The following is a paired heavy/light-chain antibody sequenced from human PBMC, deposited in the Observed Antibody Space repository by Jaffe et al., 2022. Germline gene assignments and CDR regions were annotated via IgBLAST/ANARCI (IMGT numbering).Light chain of an antibody. Sequence: QSVLTQPPSVSAAPGQKVTISCSGSSSNIGNTYVAWYQHLPGTAPKLLIYENNKRPPGIPDRFSGSKSGTSATLAITGLQTGDEADYYCGTWDTSLTADIFGGGTKLTVL. CDR2: ENN. CDR1: SSNIGNTY. J-gene: IGLJ2*01. CDR3: GTWDTSLTADI. V-gene: IGLV1-51*02.
Heavy chain of an antibody. D-gene: IGHD6-19*01. Sequence: QVLLQESGPGLVKPSETLSLTCTVSGYSITIAYYWGWIRQSPGKGLEWIGNINHSGTAYYNPSLKSRVSLSLDTSKNQFSLKLRFVTAADTAVYYCARMGSSGWYYYYYMDVWGKGTTVSVSS. J-gene: IGHJ6*03. CDR3: ARMGSSGWYYYYYMDV. CDR2: INHSGTA. V-gene: IGHV4-38-2*02. CDR1: GYSITIAYY.